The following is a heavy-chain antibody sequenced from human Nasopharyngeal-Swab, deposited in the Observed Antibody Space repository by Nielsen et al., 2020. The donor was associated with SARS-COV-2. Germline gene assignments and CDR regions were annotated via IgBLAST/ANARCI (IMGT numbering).Heavy chain of an antibody. V-gene: IGHV4-59*11. CDR3: ARDSTVFGVVPSWFDP. J-gene: IGHJ5*02. Sequence: SETLSLTCTVSGVSISSQYWSWIRQPPGKGLEWIGYISHNSGTNYNPSLKSRVTMFMDTSKNQFSLKLSSVTAADTAVYYCARDSTVFGVVPSWFDPWGQGTLVTVSS. CDR2: ISHNSGT. D-gene: IGHD3-3*01. CDR1: GVSISSQY.